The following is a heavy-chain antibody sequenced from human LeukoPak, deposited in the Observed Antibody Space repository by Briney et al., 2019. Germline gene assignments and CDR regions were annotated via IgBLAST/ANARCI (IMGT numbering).Heavy chain of an antibody. CDR2: IKQDGSEK. D-gene: IGHD2-2*02. J-gene: IGHJ6*03. CDR1: GFTFSSYW. V-gene: IGHV3-7*01. Sequence: GGSLRLSCAASGFTFSSYWMSWVRQAPGKGLEWVANIKQDGSEKYYVDSVKGRFTISGDNAKNSLYLQMNSLRAEDTAVYYCARERGIFCSSTSCYIRYYYYMDVWGKGTTVTVSS. CDR3: ARERGIFCSSTSCYIRYYYYMDV.